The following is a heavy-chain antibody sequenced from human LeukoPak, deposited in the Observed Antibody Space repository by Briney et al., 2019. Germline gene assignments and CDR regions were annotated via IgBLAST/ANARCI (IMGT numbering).Heavy chain of an antibody. CDR1: GYTFNDYY. J-gene: IGHJ4*02. V-gene: IGHV1-2*02. CDR2: INPNSGRT. CDR3: ARDSSDILTGYYHF. D-gene: IGHD3-9*01. Sequence: ASVKVSCKTSGYTFNDYYLHWVRQAPGQGLEWMGWINPNSGRTNYAPKFQGRVTLTTDTSISTAYMELSSLISGDTALYYCARDSSDILTGYYHFWGQGTLVTASS.